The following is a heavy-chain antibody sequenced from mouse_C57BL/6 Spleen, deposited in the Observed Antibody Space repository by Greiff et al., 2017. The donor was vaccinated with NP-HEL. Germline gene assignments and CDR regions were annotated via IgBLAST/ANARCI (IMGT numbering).Heavy chain of an antibody. V-gene: IGHV1-82*01. CDR3: ARAGVGAMDY. CDR2: IYPGDGDT. D-gene: IGHD1-1*02. J-gene: IGHJ4*01. Sequence: VQLQQSGPELVKPGASVKISCKASGYAFSSSWMNWVKQRPGKGLEWIGRIYPGDGDTNYNGKFKGKATLTADKSSSTAYMQLSSLTSEDSAVYFCARAGVGAMDYWGQGTSVTVSS. CDR1: GYAFSSSW.